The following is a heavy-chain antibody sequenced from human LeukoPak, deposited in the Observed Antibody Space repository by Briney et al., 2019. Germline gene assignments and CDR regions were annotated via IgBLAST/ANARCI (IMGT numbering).Heavy chain of an antibody. J-gene: IGHJ4*02. CDR1: GGSISSGGYY. CDR3: ARGPFTRFDY. CDR2: IYYSGSA. Sequence: SETLSLTCTVSGGSISSGGYYWSWIRQHPGKGLEWIGYIYYSGSAYYNPSLKSRVTISVDTSKNQFSLKLSSVTAADTAVYYCARGPFTRFDYWSQGTLVTVSS. V-gene: IGHV4-31*03.